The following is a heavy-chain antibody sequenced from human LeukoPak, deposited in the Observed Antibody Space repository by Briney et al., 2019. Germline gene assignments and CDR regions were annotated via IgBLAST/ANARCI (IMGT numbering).Heavy chain of an antibody. V-gene: IGHV3-73*01. CDR1: GFTFSGSA. CDR3: YLPFGAYYSGGSCYSDSFDP. CDR2: IRSKANSYAT. D-gene: IGHD2-15*01. Sequence: PRGSLRLSCAASGFTFSGSAMHWVRQASGKGLEWVGRIRSKANSYATAYAASVKGRFTISRDDSKNTAYLQMNSLKTEDTALYYCYLPFGAYYSGGSCYSDSFDPWGQGTRVTVSS. J-gene: IGHJ5*02.